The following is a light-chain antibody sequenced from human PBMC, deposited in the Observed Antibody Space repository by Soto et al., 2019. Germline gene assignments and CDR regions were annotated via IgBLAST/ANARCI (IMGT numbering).Light chain of an antibody. CDR3: QQSYSTPPT. Sequence: DIQMTQSPSSLSASVGDRVTITCRASQSISSYLNWYQQKPGKAPKLLIYAASSLQSGVPSRFSGSGSGTDFTLTISSLQPEDFATYCQQSYSTPPTFGQGTKLEIK. CDR2: AAS. J-gene: IGKJ2*01. CDR1: QSISSY. V-gene: IGKV1-39*01.